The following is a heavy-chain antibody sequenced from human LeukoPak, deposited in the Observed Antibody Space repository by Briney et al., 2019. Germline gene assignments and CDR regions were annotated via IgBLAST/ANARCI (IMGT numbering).Heavy chain of an antibody. CDR2: ISYGVSNK. V-gene: IGHV3-30-3*01. CDR3: ARRLAQYFDS. Sequence: PGRSLRLSCAASGFTFSSYAMHWVRQAPGKGLEWVAVISYGVSNKYYADSVKGRFTISRDNSNNTLYLQMNSLRPEDTAVYYCARRLAQYFDSWGQGTLVTVSS. J-gene: IGHJ4*02. CDR1: GFTFSSYA.